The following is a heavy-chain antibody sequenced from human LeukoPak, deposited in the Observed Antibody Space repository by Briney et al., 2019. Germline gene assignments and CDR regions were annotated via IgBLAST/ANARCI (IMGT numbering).Heavy chain of an antibody. D-gene: IGHD1-1*01. Sequence: GGSLRLSCAASGFIFTGYFMSWVRQAPGKGLEWVTSITGYGDRTYYADSVKGRFTISRDNSKNTLYLQMNSLRAEDTAVYYCAKDRSWIIDAWFDYWGQGTRVTVSS. J-gene: IGHJ4*02. CDR2: ITGYGDRT. CDR1: GFIFTGYF. V-gene: IGHV3-23*01. CDR3: AKDRSWIIDAWFDY.